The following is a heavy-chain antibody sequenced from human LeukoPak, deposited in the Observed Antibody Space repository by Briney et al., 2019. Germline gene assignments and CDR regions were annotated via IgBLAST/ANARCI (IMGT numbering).Heavy chain of an antibody. J-gene: IGHJ6*02. V-gene: IGHV4-31*03. D-gene: IGHD6-13*01. Sequence: SEALSLTCTVSGGSMSSGGYYWSWIRQHPGKGLEGIGYIYYSGSTYYNPSLKSRVTISVDTSKNQFSLKLSSVTAADTAVYYCARDGSMAAGNSYYGMDVWGQGTTVTVSS. CDR3: ARDGSMAAGNSYYGMDV. CDR1: GGSMSSGGYY. CDR2: IYYSGST.